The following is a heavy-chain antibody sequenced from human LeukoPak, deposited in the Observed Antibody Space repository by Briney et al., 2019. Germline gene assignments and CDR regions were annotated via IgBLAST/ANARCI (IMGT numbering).Heavy chain of an antibody. V-gene: IGHV3-23*01. CDR1: GFTFSSYA. CDR3: ANKWGLITMVRGVIRDFAFDI. J-gene: IGHJ3*02. Sequence: GGSLRLSCAASGFTFSSYAMSWVRQAPGKGLELVSIGSGCGSSTYYADSVQARFTLSRDNSQNTLYLQMNSLRAEDTAVYYCANKWGLITMVRGVIRDFAFDIWGQGTMVTVSS. CDR2: GSGCGSST. D-gene: IGHD3-10*01.